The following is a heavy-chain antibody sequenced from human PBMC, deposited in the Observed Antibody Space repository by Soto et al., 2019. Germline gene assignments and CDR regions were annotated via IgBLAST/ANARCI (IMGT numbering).Heavy chain of an antibody. CDR1: GYTFTSYG. CDR2: ISAYNGNT. CDR3: ATQSPIAARPTYYYYYYMDV. J-gene: IGHJ6*03. V-gene: IGHV1-18*01. D-gene: IGHD6-6*01. Sequence: ASVKVSCKASGYTFTSYGISWVRQAPGQGLEWMGWISAYNGNTNYAQKLQGRGTMTTDTSTSTAYMELRSLRSDDTAVYYCATQSPIAARPTYYYYYYMDVWGKGTTVTVSS.